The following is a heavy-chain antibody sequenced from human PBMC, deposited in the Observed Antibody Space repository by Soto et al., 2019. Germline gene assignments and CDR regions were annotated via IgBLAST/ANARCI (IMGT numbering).Heavy chain of an antibody. CDR1: GGTFSSYA. D-gene: IGHD3-10*01. J-gene: IGHJ6*02. CDR3: AGVEAGRTTMVRGGQTLKDYYYGMDV. Sequence: SVKVSCKASGGTFSSYAISWVRQAPGQGLEWMGGIIPIFGTANYAQKFQGRVTITADESTSTAYTELSSLRSEDTAVYYCAGVEAGRTTMVRGGQTLKDYYYGMDVWGQGTTVTVSS. CDR2: IIPIFGTA. V-gene: IGHV1-69*13.